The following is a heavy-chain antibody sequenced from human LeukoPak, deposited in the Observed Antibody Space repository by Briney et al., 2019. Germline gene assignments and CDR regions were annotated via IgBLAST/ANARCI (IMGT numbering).Heavy chain of an antibody. J-gene: IGHJ3*02. Sequence: ASVKVSCKASGYTFTGSYMHWVRQAPGQGREWMGWINPNSGGTNYAQKLQGRVTMTRDTSISTAYMELSRLGSDDTAVYYCVTGYYDTSDYYPDAFDIWGQGTMVTVSS. CDR2: INPNSGGT. CDR1: GYTFTGSY. D-gene: IGHD3-22*01. CDR3: VTGYYDTSDYYPDAFDI. V-gene: IGHV1-2*02.